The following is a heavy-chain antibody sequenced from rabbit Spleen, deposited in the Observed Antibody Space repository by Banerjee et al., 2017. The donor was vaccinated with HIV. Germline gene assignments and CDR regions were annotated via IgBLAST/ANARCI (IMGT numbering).Heavy chain of an antibody. J-gene: IGHJ4*01. CDR3: ARDLPAWNSGSYAFNL. CDR2: IYTGSSGNT. CDR1: GIDFSRYYD. Sequence: QRLEASGGGLGKPGGTLTLTCKASGIDFSRYYDMCWVRQAPGKGLEWIACIYTGSSGNTYYASWAKGRFTISKTSSTTVTLQMTSLTGADTATYFCARDLPAWNSGSYAFNLWGPGTLVTVS. V-gene: IGHV1S40*01. D-gene: IGHD1-1*01.